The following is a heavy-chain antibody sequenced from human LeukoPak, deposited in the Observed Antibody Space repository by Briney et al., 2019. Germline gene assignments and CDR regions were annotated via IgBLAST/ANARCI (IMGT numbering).Heavy chain of an antibody. D-gene: IGHD3-10*01. J-gene: IGHJ4*02. CDR2: ISSSSSYI. V-gene: IGHV3-21*01. CDR3: AKVAKYYYGPETYYFFEQ. CDR1: GFTFSSYS. Sequence: GGSLRLSCAASGFTFSSYSMNWVRQAPGKGLEWVSSISSSSSYIYYADSVKGRFTISRDYAKNSLYLQMNSLRVEDTAVCYCAKVAKYYYGPETYYFFEQWGQGTPVTASS.